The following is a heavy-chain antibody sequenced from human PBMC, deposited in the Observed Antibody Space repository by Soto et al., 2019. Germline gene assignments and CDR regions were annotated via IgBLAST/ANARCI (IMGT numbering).Heavy chain of an antibody. D-gene: IGHD6-19*01. Sequence: ESGGGVVQPGRSLRLSCAASGFTFSSYGMHWVRQAPGKGLEWVAVIWYDGSNKYYADSVKGRFTISRDNSKNTLYLQMNSLRAEDTAVYYCASVHSSGPFDPWGQGTLVTVSS. CDR3: ASVHSSGPFDP. CDR2: IWYDGSNK. CDR1: GFTFSSYG. J-gene: IGHJ5*02. V-gene: IGHV3-33*01.